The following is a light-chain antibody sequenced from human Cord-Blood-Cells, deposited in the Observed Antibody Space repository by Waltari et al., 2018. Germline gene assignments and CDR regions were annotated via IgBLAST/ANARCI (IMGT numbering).Light chain of an antibody. CDR3: AAWDDSLNGPV. Sequence: QSVLTQPPSASGTPGQRVTISCSGSSSNIGSNTVNWYQQRPGTAPKLRISSNNHPPSGVPDRFSVSKSVTSASLAISGLQSEDEADYYCAAWDDSLNGPVFGGGTKLTVL. V-gene: IGLV1-44*01. CDR1: SSNIGSNT. J-gene: IGLJ3*02. CDR2: SNN.